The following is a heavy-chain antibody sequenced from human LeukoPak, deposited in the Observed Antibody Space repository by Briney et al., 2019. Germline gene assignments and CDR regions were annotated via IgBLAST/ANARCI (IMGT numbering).Heavy chain of an antibody. CDR2: IYPGDSDT. V-gene: IGHV5-51*01. Sequence: GESLKISCKGSGYSFTSCWIGWVRQMPGKGLEWMGIIYPGDSDTRYSPSFQGQVTISADKSISTAYLQWSSLKASDTAMYYCARSPNVLRYFDWFSDAFDIWGQGTMVTVSS. CDR3: ARSPNVLRYFDWFSDAFDI. D-gene: IGHD3-9*01. CDR1: GYSFTSCW. J-gene: IGHJ3*02.